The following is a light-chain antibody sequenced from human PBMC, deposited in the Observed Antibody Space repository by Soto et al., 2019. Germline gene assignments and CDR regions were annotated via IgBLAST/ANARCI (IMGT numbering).Light chain of an antibody. CDR1: SSSIGAGYD. J-gene: IGLJ1*01. Sequence: QSVLTQPPSVSGAPGQRVTISCTGSSSSIGAGYDVHWYHQLPGAAPKLLVSGNNNRPSGVPDRFSASKSGTSASLAITGLQPEDEAQYYCQSYDSRLTASGFGTGTKLTVL. CDR2: GNN. V-gene: IGLV1-40*01. CDR3: QSYDSRLTASG.